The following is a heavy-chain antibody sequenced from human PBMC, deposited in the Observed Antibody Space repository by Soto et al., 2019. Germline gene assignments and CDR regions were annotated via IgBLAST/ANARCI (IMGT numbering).Heavy chain of an antibody. V-gene: IGHV1-3*01. CDR1: GYTFTSYA. CDR3: ARLIAARGNYYHYGMDV. D-gene: IGHD6-6*01. Sequence: GASVKVSCKASGYTFTSYAMHWVRQAPGQRLEWMGWINAGNGNTKYSQKFQGRVTITRDTSASTAYMELSSLRSEDTAVYYCARLIAARGNYYHYGMDVWGPGTTVTVSS. CDR2: INAGNGNT. J-gene: IGHJ6*02.